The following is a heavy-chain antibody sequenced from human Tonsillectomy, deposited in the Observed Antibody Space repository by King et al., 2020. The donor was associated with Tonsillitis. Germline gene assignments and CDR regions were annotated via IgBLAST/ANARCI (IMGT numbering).Heavy chain of an antibody. V-gene: IGHV3-30*18. D-gene: IGHD5-24*01. CDR2: ISYDGSNK. CDR3: AXDXDGXXX. J-gene: IGHJ4*01. CDR1: GXTFXSXG. Sequence: VQLVESGGGVVQPGRSLRLSCAAXGXTFXSXGMHWVRQAPGXGLEWVAVISYDGSNKYYADSVKGRFTISRDDSKNTLSLQMNSLRTEDTAVYYCAXDXDGXXXWGXXTLVTV.